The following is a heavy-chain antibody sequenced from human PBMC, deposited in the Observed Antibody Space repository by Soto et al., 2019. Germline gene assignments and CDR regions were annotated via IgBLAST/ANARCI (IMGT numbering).Heavy chain of an antibody. D-gene: IGHD2-2*01. Sequence: SVKVSCKASGGTFSSYAISWVRQAPGQGLEWMGGIIPIFGTANYAQKFQGRVTITADESTSTAYMELSSLRSEDTAVYYCARKDVVVPAVMDYYYGMDVWGQGTKVTISS. V-gene: IGHV1-69*13. CDR1: GGTFSSYA. CDR3: ARKDVVVPAVMDYYYGMDV. CDR2: IIPIFGTA. J-gene: IGHJ6*02.